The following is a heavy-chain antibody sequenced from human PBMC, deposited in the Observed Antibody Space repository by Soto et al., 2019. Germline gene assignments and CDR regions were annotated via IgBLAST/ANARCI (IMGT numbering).Heavy chain of an antibody. CDR2: IYYSGST. D-gene: IGHD5-12*01. J-gene: IGHJ3*02. CDR3: ARATLAMATNLFEQDAFDI. CDR1: GGSISSSSYY. V-gene: IGHV4-39*01. Sequence: QLQLQESGPGLVKPSETLSLTCTVSGGSISSSSYYWGWIRQPPGKGLEWIGSIYYSGSTYYNPSLKSRVTISVDTSKNQFSLKLSSVTAADTAVYYCARATLAMATNLFEQDAFDIWGQGTMVTVSS.